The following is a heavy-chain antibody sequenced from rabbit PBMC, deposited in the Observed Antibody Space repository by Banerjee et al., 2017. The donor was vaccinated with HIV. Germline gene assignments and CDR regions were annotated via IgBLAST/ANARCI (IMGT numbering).Heavy chain of an antibody. V-gene: IGHV1S40*01. Sequence: QSLEESGGDLVKPGAALTLTCTASGFSFSSSYYMCWVRQAPGKGLEWIACIYAGSSGVTYYASWAKGRFTISKTSSTTVTLQMTSLTAADTATYFCARSTDGGYYYSGMDLWGPGTLVTVS. CDR2: IYAGSSGVT. CDR1: GFSFSSSYY. J-gene: IGHJ6*01. CDR3: ARSTDGGYYYSGMDL. D-gene: IGHD1-1*01.